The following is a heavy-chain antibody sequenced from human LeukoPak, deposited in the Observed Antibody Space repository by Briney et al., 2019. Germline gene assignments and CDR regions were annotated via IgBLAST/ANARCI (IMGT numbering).Heavy chain of an antibody. CDR2: IYYSGST. D-gene: IGHD6-6*01. CDR1: SGSISSYY. Sequence: PSETLSLTCTVSSGSISSYYWSWIRQPPGKGLEWIGYIYYSGSTNYNPSLKSRVTISVDTSKNQFSLKLSSVTAADTAVYYCARAGDSSSDWGQGTLVTVSS. J-gene: IGHJ4*02. V-gene: IGHV4-59*01. CDR3: ARAGDSSSD.